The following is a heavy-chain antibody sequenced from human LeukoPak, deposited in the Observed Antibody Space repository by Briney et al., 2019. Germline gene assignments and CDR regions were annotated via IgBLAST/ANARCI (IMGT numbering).Heavy chain of an antibody. V-gene: IGHV3-48*03. D-gene: IGHD1-26*01. CDR2: ISSSGITM. CDR3: ARDMGSYSGSYYDS. CDR1: RFTFRSYD. Sequence: QPGGSLRLSCAASRFTFRSYDMNWVRQAPGKGLEWVSYISSSGITMYYADSAKGRFTISRDNSKNSLYLQMNSLRAEDTAIYYCARDMGSYSGSYYDSWGQGTLVTVSS. J-gene: IGHJ4*02.